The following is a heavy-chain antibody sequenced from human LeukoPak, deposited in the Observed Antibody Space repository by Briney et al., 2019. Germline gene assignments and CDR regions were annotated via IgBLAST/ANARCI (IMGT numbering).Heavy chain of an antibody. Sequence: GGSLRLSCAASGYNYNSYAMSWVRQAPGKGLEWVSAISGSGGSTYYADSVKGRFTISRDNSKNTVYLQMISLRAEDTAVYYCAKDVLWFGETNRDYWGQGTLVTVSS. D-gene: IGHD3-10*01. CDR2: ISGSGGST. J-gene: IGHJ4*02. V-gene: IGHV3-23*01. CDR1: GYNYNSYA. CDR3: AKDVLWFGETNRDY.